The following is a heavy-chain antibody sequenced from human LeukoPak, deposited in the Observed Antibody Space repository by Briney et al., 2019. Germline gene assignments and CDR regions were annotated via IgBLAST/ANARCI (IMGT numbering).Heavy chain of an antibody. CDR2: IKPDGSEK. D-gene: IGHD6-19*01. Sequence: PGGSLRLSCAASGFIFSKYWMTWVRQAPGKGLEWVASIKPDGSEKYYLDSVKGRFTISRDNARDSLYLQMNSLRDDDTSVYFCARDASALYWGRGTLVTVSS. CDR1: GFIFSKYW. V-gene: IGHV3-7*01. J-gene: IGHJ4*02. CDR3: ARDASALY.